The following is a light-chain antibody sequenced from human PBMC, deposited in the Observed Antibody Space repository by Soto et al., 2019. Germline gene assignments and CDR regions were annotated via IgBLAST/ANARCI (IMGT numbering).Light chain of an antibody. CDR3: QQYNNLPLT. Sequence: EIVMTQSPATLSVSPGERATLSCRASQSVSSNLAWYQQKPGQAPSLLIYVASTRATGIPARFSGSGSGTEFTLTISSLHSEDFAEYYSQQYNNLPLTFGGGTKVEIK. CDR2: VAS. V-gene: IGKV3-15*01. CDR1: QSVSSN. J-gene: IGKJ4*01.